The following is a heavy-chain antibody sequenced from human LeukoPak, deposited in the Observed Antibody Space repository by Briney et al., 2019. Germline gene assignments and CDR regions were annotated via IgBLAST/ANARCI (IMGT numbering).Heavy chain of an antibody. CDR3: ARSLDLLTGYPIAY. J-gene: IGHJ4*02. V-gene: IGHV1-2*02. CDR2: INPNSGGT. D-gene: IGHD3-9*01. CDR1: GYTFTGYY. Sequence: ASVKVSCKASGYTFTGYYMHWVRQAPGQGLEWMGWINPNSGGTNHAQKFQGRVTITRDTSISTAYMELSRRRCDDTAVFYCARSLDLLTGYPIAYSGQGTLVTASS.